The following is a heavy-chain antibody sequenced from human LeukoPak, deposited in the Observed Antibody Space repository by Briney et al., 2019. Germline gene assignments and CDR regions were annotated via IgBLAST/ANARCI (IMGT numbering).Heavy chain of an antibody. CDR1: GFTFCSFW. CDR2: IDPYETPTTT. D-gene: IGHD1-1*01. Sequence: GGSLRLSCAASGFTFCSFWMHWVRHVPGKGLVWVSRIDPYETPTTTTYADSVRGRFTISRDNAKNTLYLQMNSLRVEDTAVYYCVKDHTGKEDKWGQGTLVTVSS. CDR3: VKDHTGKEDK. J-gene: IGHJ4*02. V-gene: IGHV3-74*03.